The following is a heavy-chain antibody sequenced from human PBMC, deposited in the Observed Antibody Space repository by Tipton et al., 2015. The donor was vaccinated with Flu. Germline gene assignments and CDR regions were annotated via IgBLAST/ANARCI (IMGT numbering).Heavy chain of an antibody. D-gene: IGHD3-22*01. Sequence: AVSGLTFSSYAMSWVRQAPEKGLEWVSGISGRGDSTYYADSAKGRFAISRDNSKNTLYLQMNSLRTQDTAVYYCAKGGAGDYYDSSGYYYDGFDNWGLGTLVVVSA. V-gene: IGHV3-23*01. CDR3: AKGGAGDYYDSSGYYYDGFDN. J-gene: IGHJ4*02. CDR1: GLTFSSYA. CDR2: ISGRGDST.